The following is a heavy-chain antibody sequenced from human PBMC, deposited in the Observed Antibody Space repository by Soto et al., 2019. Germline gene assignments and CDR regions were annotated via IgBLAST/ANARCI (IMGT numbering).Heavy chain of an antibody. CDR2: ISGSGGST. CDR1: GFTFSSYA. CDR3: AKTQNKGPRPTADY. J-gene: IGHJ4*02. Sequence: GGSLRLSCAASGFTFSSYAMSWVRQAPGKGLEWVSAISGSGGSTYYADSVKGRFTISRDNSKNTLYLQMNSLRAEDTAVYYCAKTQNKGPRPTADYWGQGTLVTASS. V-gene: IGHV3-23*01.